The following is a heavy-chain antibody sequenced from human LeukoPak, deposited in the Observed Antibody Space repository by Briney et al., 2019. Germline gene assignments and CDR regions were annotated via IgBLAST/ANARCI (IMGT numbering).Heavy chain of an antibody. CDR3: TTGYYYDSSGYFAVDY. CDR1: GFTFSNAW. CDR2: IKSKNDGGTT. D-gene: IGHD3-22*01. J-gene: IGHJ4*02. V-gene: IGHV3-15*07. Sequence: PGGSLRLSCAASGFTFSNAWMNWVRQAPGKGLEWVGRIKSKNDGGTTDYAAPVKGRFTISRDDSKNTLYLQMNSLKTDDTAVYYCTTGYYYDSSGYFAVDYWGQGTLVTVSS.